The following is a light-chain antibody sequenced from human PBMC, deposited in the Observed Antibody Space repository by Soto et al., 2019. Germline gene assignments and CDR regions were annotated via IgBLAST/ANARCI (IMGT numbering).Light chain of an antibody. CDR2: EVN. Sequence: QSVLTQPAAVSGSTGQSITISCTGTSSDVGYYNLVSWYQQHPGEAPKLIIYEVNKRPSGFSNRFSGSKSGNTASLTISGLQAEDEADYYCCSYAGSTTHYVFGTGTKVTV. J-gene: IGLJ1*01. V-gene: IGLV2-23*02. CDR3: CSYAGSTTHYV. CDR1: SSDVGYYNL.